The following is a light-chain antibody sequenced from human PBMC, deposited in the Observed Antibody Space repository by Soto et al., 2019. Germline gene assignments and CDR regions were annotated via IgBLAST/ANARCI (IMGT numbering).Light chain of an antibody. J-gene: IGKJ4*01. Sequence: EIVLTQSPATLSLSPGDRATLSRRASRSVTTYLAWYQQKPGQAPRLLIYDASNRATGIPARFSGSGSGTDFTLTISSLEPEDFAVYYCQQRVNWPLTFGGGTKVEIK. CDR2: DAS. CDR3: QQRVNWPLT. CDR1: RSVTTY. V-gene: IGKV3-11*01.